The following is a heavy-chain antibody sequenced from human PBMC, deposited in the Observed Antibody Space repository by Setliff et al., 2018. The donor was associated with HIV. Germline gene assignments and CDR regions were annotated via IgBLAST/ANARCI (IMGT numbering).Heavy chain of an antibody. D-gene: IGHD2-2*01. CDR2: IYYTGNT. Sequence: PSETLSLTCTGSGGSVGSSSYYWAWIRQPPGKGLEWIGSIYYTGNTKYNPSLESRVTFSIDTSENQFSLRLASVTAADTAIYYCARNDSIVLVPAIMRGDGFDFWGQGRMVT. CDR3: ARNDSIVLVPAIMRGDGFDF. J-gene: IGHJ3*01. V-gene: IGHV4-39*07. CDR1: GGSVGSSSYY.